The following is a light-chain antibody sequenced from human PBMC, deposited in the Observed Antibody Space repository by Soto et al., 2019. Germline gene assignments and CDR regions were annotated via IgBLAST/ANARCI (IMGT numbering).Light chain of an antibody. CDR1: QRVSSRY. V-gene: IGKV3-20*01. CDR2: GAS. J-gene: IGKJ1*01. Sequence: IVLTQSPGTLSLSPGDRATLSCRASQRVSSRYLAWYQQKPGQAPSLLIFGASNRATGIPDRFSGSGSGTDFTLTISSLQSEDFAVYYCQQYDNWPWTFGQGTKVDIK. CDR3: QQYDNWPWT.